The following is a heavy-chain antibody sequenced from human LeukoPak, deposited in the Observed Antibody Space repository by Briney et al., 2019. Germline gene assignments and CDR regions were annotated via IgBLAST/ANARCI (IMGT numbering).Heavy chain of an antibody. CDR2: IYGVDGT. J-gene: IGHJ4*02. D-gene: IGHD2-8*02. Sequence: GGSLRLPCAASGVTVSSQYMNWGRRAPGKGLEWVSVIYGVDGTSYADSVKGRFSISRDSSRNTVYLQMNGLRAEDTAVYYCASDLVYWGQGTLVTVSS. V-gene: IGHV3-53*01. CDR1: GVTVSSQY. CDR3: ASDLVY.